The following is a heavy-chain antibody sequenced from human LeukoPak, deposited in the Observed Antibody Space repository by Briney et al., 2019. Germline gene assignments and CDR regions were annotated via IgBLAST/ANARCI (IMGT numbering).Heavy chain of an antibody. Sequence: GGSLRLSCAVSGFTFNSYAMNWVRQPPGKGLERVSSISSGSGNTNYADSVKGRFTISRDNSKNTLYLQMNSLRAEDTAVYYCVTGTSRFYFDSWGQGTLVTVSS. CDR2: ISSGSGNT. CDR1: GFTFNSYA. V-gene: IGHV3-23*01. J-gene: IGHJ4*02. D-gene: IGHD1-7*01. CDR3: VTGTSRFYFDS.